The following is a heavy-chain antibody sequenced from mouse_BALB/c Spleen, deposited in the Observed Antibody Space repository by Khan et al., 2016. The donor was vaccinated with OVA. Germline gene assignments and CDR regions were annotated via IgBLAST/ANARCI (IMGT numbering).Heavy chain of an antibody. Sequence: EVQLQESGPGLVKPSQSLSLTCTVTGYSITSGYGWNWIRQFPGNKLEWMGYISYSGSTNYNPSLKSLIFITRDKSKNQFFLQLNTVTTEDTATYYCARTARIKYWSQGTTLTVSS. J-gene: IGHJ2*01. V-gene: IGHV3-2*02. CDR1: GYSITSGYG. D-gene: IGHD1-2*01. CDR2: ISYSGST. CDR3: ARTARIKY.